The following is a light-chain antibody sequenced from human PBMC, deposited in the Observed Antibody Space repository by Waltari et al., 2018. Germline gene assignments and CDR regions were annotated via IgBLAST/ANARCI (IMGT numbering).Light chain of an antibody. CDR3: QQYRDWYS. Sequence: EIVMTQSPAILSVSPGARATLSCRASYGIGTDLAWYQKKPGQAHRLLIYDASTRAPGIPARLTGGGSGTEFTLVINSLQSEDSALYFCQQYRDWYSFGQGTKLEIK. CDR1: YGIGTD. J-gene: IGKJ2*01. V-gene: IGKV3-15*01. CDR2: DAS.